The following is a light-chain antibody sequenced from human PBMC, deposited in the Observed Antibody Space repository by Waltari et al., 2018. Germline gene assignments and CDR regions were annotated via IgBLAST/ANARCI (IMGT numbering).Light chain of an antibody. CDR1: QSVSNN. CDR2: GAS. Sequence: EIVMTQSPATLSVYPGERATLACRASQSVSNNLAWFQPKPGQAPRLLIYGASTRAAGIPARFSGSGSGADFTLTISSLQSEDFALYYCQQYNSWPLTFGGGTKVEIK. J-gene: IGKJ4*01. V-gene: IGKV3-15*01. CDR3: QQYNSWPLT.